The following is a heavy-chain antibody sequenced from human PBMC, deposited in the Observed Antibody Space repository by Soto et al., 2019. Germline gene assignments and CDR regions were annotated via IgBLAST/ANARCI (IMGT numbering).Heavy chain of an antibody. Sequence: QVQLVQSGAELKKPGASVKVSCKASGYTFTDYFIHWVRQDPGQGLEWMGMIHPISGATGYAQKLQGRVTMTRDTSTTTVYMELGSLRSDHTALYYCVRGYCTGDICSGDFQYWGQGTLVTVSS. D-gene: IGHD2-8*02. CDR1: GYTFTDYF. CDR2: IHPISGAT. V-gene: IGHV1-46*04. CDR3: VRGYCTGDICSGDFQY. J-gene: IGHJ1*01.